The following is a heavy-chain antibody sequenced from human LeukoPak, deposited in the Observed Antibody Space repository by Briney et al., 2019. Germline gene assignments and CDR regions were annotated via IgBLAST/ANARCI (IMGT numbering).Heavy chain of an antibody. CDR1: GGSISSYY. CDR3: ARQLYSNYNYFDY. Sequence: SETLSLTCTVSGGSISSYYWSWIRQPPGKGLEWIGYTYYSGSTNYNPSLKSRVTISGDTSENRFSLRLSSVTAADTAVYYCARQLYSNYNYFDYWGQGALVTVSS. V-gene: IGHV4-59*08. CDR2: TYYSGST. J-gene: IGHJ4*02. D-gene: IGHD4-11*01.